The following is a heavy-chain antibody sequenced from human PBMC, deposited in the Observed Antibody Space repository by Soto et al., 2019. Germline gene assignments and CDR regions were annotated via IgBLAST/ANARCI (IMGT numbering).Heavy chain of an antibody. D-gene: IGHD2-15*01. Sequence: QVQLQESGPGLVKPSQTLSLTCTVSGGSISSGGYYWGWIRQHPGKGLEWIGYISYSGITYYNPSLKGRVTISVDTSKNQCSLKLSSVSAADTAVYYCARDHGCSGGSCYSGHFQHWGQGTLVTVSS. CDR3: ARDHGCSGGSCYSGHFQH. CDR1: GGSISSGGYY. V-gene: IGHV4-31*03. J-gene: IGHJ1*01. CDR2: ISYSGIT.